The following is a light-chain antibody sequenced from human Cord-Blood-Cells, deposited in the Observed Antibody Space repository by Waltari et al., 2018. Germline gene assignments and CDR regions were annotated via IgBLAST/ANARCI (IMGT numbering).Light chain of an antibody. CDR2: DVS. V-gene: IGLV2-14*04. Sequence: GTSSDVGGYNYVSWYQQHPGKAPKLMIYDVSNRPSGVSNRFSGSKSGNTASLTISGLQAEDEADYYCSSYTSSSTVVFGGGTKLTVL. CDR3: SSYTSSSTVV. J-gene: IGLJ2*01. CDR1: SSDVGGYNY.